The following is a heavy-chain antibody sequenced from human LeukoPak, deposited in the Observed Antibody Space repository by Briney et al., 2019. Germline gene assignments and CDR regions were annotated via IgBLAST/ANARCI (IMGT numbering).Heavy chain of an antibody. Sequence: GGSLRLSCAASRFTFISYWMSSVRQAPGKGLEWVANIKQDGSEKYYVDSVKGRFTISRDNAKNSLYLQMNSLRVEDTAVYYCASGHEYGWYQDHWGQGTLVTVSS. J-gene: IGHJ4*02. CDR2: IKQDGSEK. CDR3: ASGHEYGWYQDH. D-gene: IGHD6-19*01. V-gene: IGHV3-7*01. CDR1: RFTFISYW.